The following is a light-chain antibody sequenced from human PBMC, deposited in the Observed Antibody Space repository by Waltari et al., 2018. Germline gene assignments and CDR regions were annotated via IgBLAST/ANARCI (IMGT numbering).Light chain of an antibody. CDR3: CSYAGRNNLL. CDR1: SRHVGGYTS. J-gene: IGLJ2*01. CDR2: DVS. Sequence: QSALTQPPSASGSPGQSVTISSTGTSRHVGGYTSVSWYPQHPGKAPKLIIYDVSKRPSGVPDRFSGSKSGNTASLTVSGLQPEDEADYYCCSYAGRNNLLFGGGTELTVL. V-gene: IGLV2-8*01.